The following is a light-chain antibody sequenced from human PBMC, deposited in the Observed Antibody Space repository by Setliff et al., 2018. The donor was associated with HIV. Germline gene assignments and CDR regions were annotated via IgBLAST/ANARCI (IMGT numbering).Light chain of an antibody. CDR1: SSDVGGYKY. CDR2: DVN. CDR3: SSYTSSTPLYV. J-gene: IGLJ1*01. V-gene: IGLV2-14*03. Sequence: QSALAQPASVSGSPGQSITISCTGTSSDVGGYKYVSWYQQHPGKAPKLIIYDVNNRPSGVSNRISGSKSVNTASLTISGLQAEDGADYYCSSYTSSTPLYVFGTGTK.